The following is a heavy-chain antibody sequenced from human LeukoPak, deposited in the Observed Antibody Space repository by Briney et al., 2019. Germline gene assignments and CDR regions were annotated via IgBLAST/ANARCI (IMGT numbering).Heavy chain of an antibody. CDR1: GGSISSSSYY. CDR3: AEDQSYWIDY. CDR2: IYYSGST. Sequence: SETLSLTCTVSGGSISSSSYYWGWIRQPPGKGLEWIGSIYYSGSTYYNPSLKSRVTISVDTSNNQFSLKLKFVTAADTAVYYCAEDQSYWIDYWGQGTLVTVSS. V-gene: IGHV4-39*07. D-gene: IGHD2-15*01. J-gene: IGHJ4*02.